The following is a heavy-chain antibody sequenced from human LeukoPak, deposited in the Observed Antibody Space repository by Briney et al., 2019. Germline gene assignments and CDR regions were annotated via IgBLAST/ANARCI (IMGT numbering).Heavy chain of an antibody. D-gene: IGHD4-17*01. V-gene: IGHV3-48*03. CDR2: ISSSGSTI. Sequence: GGSLRLSCAASGFTFSSYEMNWVRQAPGKGLEWVSYISSSGSTIYYADSVKGRFTISRDNAKNSLYLQMNRLRAEDTAVYYCARDCPRGDYNYYYYMDVWGKGTTVTVSS. J-gene: IGHJ6*03. CDR1: GFTFSSYE. CDR3: ARDCPRGDYNYYYYMDV.